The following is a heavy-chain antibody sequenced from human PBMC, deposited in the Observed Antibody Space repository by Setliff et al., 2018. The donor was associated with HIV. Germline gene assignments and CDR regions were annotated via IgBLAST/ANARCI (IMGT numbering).Heavy chain of an antibody. V-gene: IGHV4-39*01. CDR2: IYYSGST. Sequence: SETLSLTCTVSGGSISSSSYYWGWIRQPPGKGLEWIGSIYYSGSTYYNPSLKSRVTISVDTSKNQFSLKLSSVTAADTAVYYCARALGGGYSGYVVYYYYMDVWGKGTTVTVS. D-gene: IGHD5-12*01. CDR3: ARALGGGYSGYVVYYYYMDV. J-gene: IGHJ6*03. CDR1: GGSISSSSYY.